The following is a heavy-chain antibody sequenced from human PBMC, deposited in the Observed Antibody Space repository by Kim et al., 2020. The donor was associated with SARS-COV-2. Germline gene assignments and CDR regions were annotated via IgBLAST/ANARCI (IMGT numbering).Heavy chain of an antibody. V-gene: IGHV3-30*18. Sequence: GGSLRLSCAASGFTFSSYGMHWVRQAPGKGLEWVAVISYDGSNKYYADSVKGRFTISRDNSKNTLYLQMNSLRAEDTAVYYCAKDVRKRITMVRGVDYY. D-gene: IGHD3-10*01. CDR2: ISYDGSNK. J-gene: IGHJ6*01. CDR3: AKDVRKRITMVRGVDYY. CDR1: GFTFSSYG.